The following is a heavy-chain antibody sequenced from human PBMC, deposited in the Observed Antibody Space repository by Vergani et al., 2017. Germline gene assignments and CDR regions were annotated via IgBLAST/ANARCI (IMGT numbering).Heavy chain of an antibody. CDR2: IYYSGST. Sequence: QLQLQESGPGLVKPSETLSLTCTVSGGSISSSSYYWGWIRQPPGKGLEWIGSIYYSGSTYYNPSLKSRVTISVDTSKNQFSLKLSSVTAADTAVYYCARSPQAYYDFWSGYSGDYYYGMDVWGQGTTVTVSS. CDR3: ARSPQAYYDFWSGYSGDYYYGMDV. V-gene: IGHV4-39*01. CDR1: GGSISSSSYY. J-gene: IGHJ6*02. D-gene: IGHD3-3*01.